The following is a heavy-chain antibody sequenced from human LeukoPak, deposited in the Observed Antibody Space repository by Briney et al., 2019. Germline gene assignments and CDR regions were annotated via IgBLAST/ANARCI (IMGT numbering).Heavy chain of an antibody. J-gene: IGHJ3*02. D-gene: IGHD3-10*01. CDR2: IKEDGSEK. V-gene: IGHV3-7*01. CDR3: ARDYFGGSGSIDAFDI. Sequence: GGSLRLSCAASGFTLSIYWMGWVRQAPGKGLEWVANIKEDGSEKYFVDSVKGRFTISRDNAKNSLYLQMNSLRAEDTAVYYCARDYFGGSGSIDAFDIWGQGTMVTVSS. CDR1: GFTLSIYW.